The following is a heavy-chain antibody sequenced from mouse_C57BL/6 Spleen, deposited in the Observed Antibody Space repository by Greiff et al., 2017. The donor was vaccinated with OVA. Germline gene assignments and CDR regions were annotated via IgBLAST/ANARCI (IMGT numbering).Heavy chain of an antibody. CDR3: ARDRGLDYAMDY. CDR2: IGYDCSN. V-gene: IGHV3-6*01. D-gene: IGHD2-2*01. Sequence: TGYSITSGDEWNGSRQWPGNKLEWCGYIGYDCSNNYNPSLKNRISITRDTSKNQFFLKLNSVTTEDTATYYCARDRGLDYAMDYWGQGTSVTVSS. J-gene: IGHJ4*01. CDR1: GYSITSGDE.